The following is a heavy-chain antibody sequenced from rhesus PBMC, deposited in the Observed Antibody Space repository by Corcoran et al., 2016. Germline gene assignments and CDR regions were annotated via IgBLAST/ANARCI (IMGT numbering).Heavy chain of an antibody. CDR2: IYGGNGST. CDR1: GGSISGYYL. J-gene: IGHJ4*01. D-gene: IGHD3-28*01. CDR3: ARANYYERGYADY. Sequence: QVQLQESGPGVVKPSETLSLTCAVSGGSISGYYLWSWIRQPPGKGLEWIGYIYGGNGSTSYNPPLKSRVIISIDTSKNQCSLKLSSVTAADTAVYYCARANYYERGYADYGGQGVLVTVSA. V-gene: IGHV4S7*01.